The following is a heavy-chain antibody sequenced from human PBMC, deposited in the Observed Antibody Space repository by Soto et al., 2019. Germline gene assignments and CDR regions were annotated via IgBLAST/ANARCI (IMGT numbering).Heavy chain of an antibody. J-gene: IGHJ3*02. CDR2: TIPILAIT. CDR1: GATFSTYP. CDR3: ARGGDGSGSESVFDI. Sequence: QVQLVQSGAVVKKPGSSMKVSCKTSGATFSTYPITWVRQAPGQGLEWMGRTIPILAITDYAQKFRGRVTITADRSTTTAYMELSSLTFEDTAVYYCARGGDGSGSESVFDIWGQGTMVTVSS. D-gene: IGHD3-22*01. V-gene: IGHV1-69*02.